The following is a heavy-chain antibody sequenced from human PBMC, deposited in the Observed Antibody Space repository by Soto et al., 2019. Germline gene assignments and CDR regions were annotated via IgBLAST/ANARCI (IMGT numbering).Heavy chain of an antibody. Sequence: QVQLVESGGGLVKPGGSLRLSCAASGFTFSDYYMSLIRQAPGKGLERVSYIRSRGSTMYYADSVKGRFTISRHNAKNSLYLQMNSLSAEDTAVYYWARVLSYGDYVGYWGQGTLVTVSS. D-gene: IGHD4-17*01. CDR1: GFTFSDYY. CDR2: IRSRGSTM. CDR3: ARVLSYGDYVGY. V-gene: IGHV3-11*01. J-gene: IGHJ4*02.